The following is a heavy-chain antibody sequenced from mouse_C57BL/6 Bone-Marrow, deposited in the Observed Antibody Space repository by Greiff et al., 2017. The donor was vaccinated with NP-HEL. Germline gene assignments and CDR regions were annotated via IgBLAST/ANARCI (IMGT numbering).Heavy chain of an antibody. D-gene: IGHD1-1*01. J-gene: IGHJ4*01. Sequence: VKLQQSGAELVRPGASVTLSCKASGYTFTDYEMHWVKQTPVHGLEWIGAIDPETGGTAYNQKFKGKAILTADKSSSTAYMELRSLTSEDSAVYYCTRSGYYGTRDYAMDYWGQGTSVTVSS. CDR1: GYTFTDYE. V-gene: IGHV1-15*01. CDR3: TRSGYYGTRDYAMDY. CDR2: IDPETGGT.